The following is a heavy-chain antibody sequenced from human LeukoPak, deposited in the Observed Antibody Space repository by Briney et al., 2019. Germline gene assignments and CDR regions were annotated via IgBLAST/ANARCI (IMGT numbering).Heavy chain of an antibody. CDR1: GFTFSSYS. CDR2: ISTSSSYI. CDR3: ARGFLGIAARKSWFDP. Sequence: GGSLRLSCAASGFTFSSYSMNWVRQAPGKGLEWVSSISTSSSYIYYADSLKGRFIISRDHARNSLYLQMNSLRAEDTAVYYCARGFLGIAARKSWFDPWGQGTLVTVSS. V-gene: IGHV3-21*01. D-gene: IGHD6-6*01. J-gene: IGHJ5*02.